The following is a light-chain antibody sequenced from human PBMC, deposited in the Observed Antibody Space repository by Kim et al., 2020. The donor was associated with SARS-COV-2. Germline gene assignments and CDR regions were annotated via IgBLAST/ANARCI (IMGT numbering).Light chain of an antibody. Sequence: SYELTQPPSVSVSPGQTASITCSGDKLGDKYACWYQQKPGQSPVLVIYQDSKRPSGIPERFSGSNSGNTATLTISGTQAMAEADYYCQAWDSSTNWVFGG. CDR3: QAWDSSTNWV. V-gene: IGLV3-1*01. CDR1: KLGDKY. CDR2: QDS. J-gene: IGLJ3*02.